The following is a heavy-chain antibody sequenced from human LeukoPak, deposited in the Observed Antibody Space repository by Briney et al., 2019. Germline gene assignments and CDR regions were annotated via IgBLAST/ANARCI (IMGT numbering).Heavy chain of an antibody. Sequence: PSETLSLTCTLSGGSISTYYWSWIRRPPGKGLEWIGYIYHSGSTNYNPSLKSRVTISVDTSKNQFSLKLSSVTAADTAVYYCARGGGYASPIGYWGQGALVTVSS. CDR3: ARGGGYASPIGY. D-gene: IGHD5-12*01. CDR1: GGSISTYY. CDR2: IYHSGST. J-gene: IGHJ4*02. V-gene: IGHV4-59*01.